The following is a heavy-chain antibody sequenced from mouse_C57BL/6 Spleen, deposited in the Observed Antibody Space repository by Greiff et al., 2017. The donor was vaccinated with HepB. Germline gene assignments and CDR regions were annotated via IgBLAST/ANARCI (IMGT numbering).Heavy chain of an antibody. D-gene: IGHD3-2*02. CDR3: AREVQLRLHWFAY. Sequence: VQLQQPGAELVMPGASVKLSCKASGYTFTSYWMHWVKQRPGQGLEWIGEIDPSDSYTNYNQKFKGKSTLTVDKSSSTAYMQLSSLTSEDSAVYYCAREVQLRLHWFAYWGQGTLVTVSA. CDR1: GYTFTSYW. J-gene: IGHJ3*01. V-gene: IGHV1-69*01. CDR2: IDPSDSYT.